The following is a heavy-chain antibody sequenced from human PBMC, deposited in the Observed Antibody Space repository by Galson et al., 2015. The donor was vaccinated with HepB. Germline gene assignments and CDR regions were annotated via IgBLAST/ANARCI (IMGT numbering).Heavy chain of an antibody. CDR2: ISYDGSNK. V-gene: IGHV3-30*18. CDR1: GFTFSSYG. D-gene: IGHD6-25*01. J-gene: IGHJ4*02. Sequence: SLRLSCAASGFTFSSYGMHWVRQAPGKGLEWVAVISYDGSNKYYADSVKGRFTISRDNSKNTLYLQMNSLRAEDTAVYYCAKAPGYSSVPDYWGQGTLVTVSS. CDR3: AKAPGYSSVPDY.